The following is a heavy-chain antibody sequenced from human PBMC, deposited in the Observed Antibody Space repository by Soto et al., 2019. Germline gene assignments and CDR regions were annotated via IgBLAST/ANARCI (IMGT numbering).Heavy chain of an antibody. V-gene: IGHV4-59*01. CDR3: ATVAAAGPGPDY. D-gene: IGHD6-13*01. CDR2: IYYSEST. Sequence: QVQLQESGPGLVKPSETLSLTCTVSGGSISSYYWSWIRQPPGKGLEWIGYIYYSESTNYNPSLKSRVTISVDTSKNQFSLKLSSVTAADTAVYYCATVAAAGPGPDYWGQGTLVTVSS. J-gene: IGHJ4*02. CDR1: GGSISSYY.